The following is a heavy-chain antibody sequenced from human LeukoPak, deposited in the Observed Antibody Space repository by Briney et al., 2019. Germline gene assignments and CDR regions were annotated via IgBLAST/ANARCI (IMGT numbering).Heavy chain of an antibody. CDR1: GGSISSYY. J-gene: IGHJ1*01. D-gene: IGHD1-14*01. V-gene: IGHV4-4*07. Sequence: PSETLSLTCTVSGGSISSYYWSWIRQPAGTALEWIGRIYTSGTITYNPSLKSRVTMSVDTSKNQFSLKLSSVTAADTAVYYCASSPPDLRSGSYFQHWGQGTLVTVSS. CDR3: ASSPPDLRSGSYFQH. CDR2: IYTSGTI.